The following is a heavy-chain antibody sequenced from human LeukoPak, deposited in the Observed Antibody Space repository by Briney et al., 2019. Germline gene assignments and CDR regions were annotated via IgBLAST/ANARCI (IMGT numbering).Heavy chain of an antibody. Sequence: GGSLRLSCAASGFTFDDYAMHWVRQAPGKGLEWVSGISWNSGSIGYADSVKGRFTISRDNAKNSLYLQMNSLRAEDTALYYCAKGGPNKGQQLRPFDYWGQGTLVTVSS. CDR1: GFTFDDYA. CDR3: AKGGPNKGQQLRPFDY. J-gene: IGHJ4*02. V-gene: IGHV3-9*01. CDR2: ISWNSGSI. D-gene: IGHD6-13*01.